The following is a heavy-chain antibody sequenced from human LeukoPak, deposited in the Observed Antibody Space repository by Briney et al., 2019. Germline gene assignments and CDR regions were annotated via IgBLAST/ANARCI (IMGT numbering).Heavy chain of an antibody. D-gene: IGHD3-10*01. CDR2: LNHSGSS. V-gene: IGHV4-34*01. CDR3: ARGRVVRGVIIFDY. J-gene: IGHJ4*02. Sequence: SETLSLTCAVHAGSLTGYYWSWIPQPPGKGLECIGHLNHSGSSSYNPSLKSRVTISVDTSKNQFSLKLRSVTAADTAVYYCARGRVVRGVIIFDYWGQGTLVTVSP. CDR1: AGSLTGYY.